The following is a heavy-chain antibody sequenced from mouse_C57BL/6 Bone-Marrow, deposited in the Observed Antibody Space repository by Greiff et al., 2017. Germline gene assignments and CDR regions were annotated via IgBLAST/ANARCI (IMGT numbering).Heavy chain of an antibody. CDR1: GFSFTSYG. CDR3: ARIYDGYYWFAY. V-gene: IGHV2-2*01. J-gene: IGHJ3*01. D-gene: IGHD2-3*01. CDR2: IWSGGST. Sequence: VMLVESGPGLVQPSPSLSITCTVSGFSFTSYGVHWVRQSPGKGLEWLGVIWSGGSTDYNAAFISRLSISKDNSKSQVFFKMNSLQADDTAIYYCARIYDGYYWFAYWGQGTLVTVSA.